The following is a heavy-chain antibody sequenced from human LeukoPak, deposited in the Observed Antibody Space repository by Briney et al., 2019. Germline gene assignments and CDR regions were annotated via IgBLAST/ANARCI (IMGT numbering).Heavy chain of an antibody. Sequence: GGSLRLSCAASGFTFSSYSMNWVRQAPGKGLEWVSSISSSSSYIYYADSVKGRFTISRDNAKNSLYLQMNSLRAEDTAVYYCASRYGSGSYYPIYYYYYYMDVWGKGTTVTVSS. J-gene: IGHJ6*03. CDR1: GFTFSSYS. D-gene: IGHD3-10*01. V-gene: IGHV3-21*01. CDR3: ASRYGSGSYYPIYYYYYYMDV. CDR2: ISSSSSYI.